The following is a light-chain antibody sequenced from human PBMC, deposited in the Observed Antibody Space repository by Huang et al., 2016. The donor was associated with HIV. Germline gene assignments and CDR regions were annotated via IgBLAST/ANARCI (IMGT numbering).Light chain of an antibody. CDR3: QQYYGTPYT. V-gene: IGKV4-1*01. CDR2: WTS. Sequence: DIVMTQSPDSLAVSLGERATINCKSSQSVLYRSNNKNQLAWYQQRPGQPPKLLIYWTSTRESGVPDRFSGSGSGTDFTLTISRLQAEDVAVYYCQQYYGTPYTFGQGTQLEIK. J-gene: IGKJ2*01. CDR1: QSVLYRSNNKNQ.